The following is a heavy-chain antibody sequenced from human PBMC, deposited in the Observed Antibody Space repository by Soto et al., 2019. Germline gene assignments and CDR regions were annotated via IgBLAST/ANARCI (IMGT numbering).Heavy chain of an antibody. CDR2: INHSGST. CDR3: ARPWVY. Sequence: QVQLQQWGAGLLKPSETLSLTCTVYGGSFSGYYWSWIRQAPGKGLEWIGEINHSGSTNYNPSLKNRVTISIDTSKNQCSLKLTSVTAADTAVYYCARPWVYWGQGTLVTVSS. V-gene: IGHV4-34*01. J-gene: IGHJ4*02. CDR1: GGSFSGYY.